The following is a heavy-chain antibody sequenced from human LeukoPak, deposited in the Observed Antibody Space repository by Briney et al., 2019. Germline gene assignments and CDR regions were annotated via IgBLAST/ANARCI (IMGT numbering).Heavy chain of an antibody. CDR1: GFTFSRYG. V-gene: IGHV3-30*02. CDR2: IRYDGSNK. J-gene: IGHJ4*02. Sequence: PGGSLRLSCAVSGFTFSRYGMHWVRQAPGKGLEWVAFIRYDGSNKYYADSVKGRFTISRDNSKNTLYLQMNSLRAEDTAVYYCAKAVGTGGYYFDYWGQGTLVTVSS. CDR3: AKAVGTGGYYFDY. D-gene: IGHD3-10*01.